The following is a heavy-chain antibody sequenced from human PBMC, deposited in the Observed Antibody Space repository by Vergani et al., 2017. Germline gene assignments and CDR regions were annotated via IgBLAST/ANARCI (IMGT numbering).Heavy chain of an antibody. CDR2: IYYSGST. Sequence: QLQLQESGPGLVKPSETLSLTCTVSGGSISSSSYYWGWIRQPPGKGLEWIGSIYYSGSTSYNPSLKTRVTMSVDTSKNQFSLRLSSVTAADTAVYYCARGPLISYGSGNYYNYWGQGTRVTVSS. CDR1: GGSISSSSYY. J-gene: IGHJ4*02. CDR3: ARGPLISYGSGNYYNY. D-gene: IGHD3-10*01. V-gene: IGHV4-39*07.